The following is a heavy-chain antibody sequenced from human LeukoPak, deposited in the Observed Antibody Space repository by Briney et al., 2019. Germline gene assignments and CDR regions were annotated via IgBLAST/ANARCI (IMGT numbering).Heavy chain of an antibody. V-gene: IGHV1-69*13. Sequence: SVKVSCKASGGTFSRYAISWVRQAPGQGLEWMGGIIPIFGTANYAQKFQGRVTITADESTSTAYMELSSLRSKDTAVYDCARELQFEGDWFDAWGQGTLVTVSS. D-gene: IGHD5-24*01. J-gene: IGHJ5*02. CDR2: IIPIFGTA. CDR1: GGTFSRYA. CDR3: ARELQFEGDWFDA.